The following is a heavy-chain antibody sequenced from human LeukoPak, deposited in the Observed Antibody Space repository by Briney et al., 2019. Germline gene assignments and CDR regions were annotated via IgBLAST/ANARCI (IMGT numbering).Heavy chain of an antibody. V-gene: IGHV1-69*01. CDR3: ARGARSGYYFDY. J-gene: IGHJ4*02. Sequence: TVKVSCKASGGTFSSYAISWVRQAPGQGLEWMGGIIPIFGTANYAQKFQGRVTITADESTSTAYMELSSLRSEDTAVYYCARGARSGYYFDYWGQGTLVTVSS. CDR2: IIPIFGTA. CDR1: GGTFSSYA. D-gene: IGHD1-14*01.